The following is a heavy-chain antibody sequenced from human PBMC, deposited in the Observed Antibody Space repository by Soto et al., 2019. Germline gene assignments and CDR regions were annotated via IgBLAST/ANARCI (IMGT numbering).Heavy chain of an antibody. CDR1: GYTFTSYG. CDR3: ARGAYDYIWGSYRSAGFDY. Sequence: ASVKVSCKASGYTFTSYGISWVRQAPGQGLEWMGWISAYNGNTNYAQKLQGRVTMTTDTSTSTAYMELRSLRSDDTAVYYCARGAYDYIWGSYRSAGFDYWGQGTLVTVPS. J-gene: IGHJ4*02. D-gene: IGHD3-16*02. V-gene: IGHV1-18*01. CDR2: ISAYNGNT.